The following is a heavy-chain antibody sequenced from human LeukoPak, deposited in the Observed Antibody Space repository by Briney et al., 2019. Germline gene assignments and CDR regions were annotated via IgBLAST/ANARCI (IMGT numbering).Heavy chain of an antibody. V-gene: IGHV3-9*01. J-gene: IGHJ4*02. D-gene: IGHD3-22*01. CDR1: GFTFDDYA. CDR2: ISWNSGSI. CDR3: AKDSYYDSSGYPDY. Sequence: SLRLSCAASGFTFDDYAMHWVRQAPGKGLEWVSGISWNSGSIGYADSVKGRFTISRDNAKNSLYLQMNSLSAEDTALYYCAKDSYYDSSGYPDYWGQGTLVTVSS.